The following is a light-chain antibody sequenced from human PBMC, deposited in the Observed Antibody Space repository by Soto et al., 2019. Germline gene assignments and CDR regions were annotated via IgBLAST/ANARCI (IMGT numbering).Light chain of an antibody. CDR3: QQSYSPPRT. CDR1: QSVSSN. Sequence: EIVMTQSPATLSVSPGERATLSCRASQSVSSNLAWYQQKPGQAPRLLIYGASTRATGIPARFSGSGSGTEFTLTISNLQPEDFATYYCQQSYSPPRTFGQGTKVEIK. J-gene: IGKJ1*01. V-gene: IGKV3-15*01. CDR2: GAS.